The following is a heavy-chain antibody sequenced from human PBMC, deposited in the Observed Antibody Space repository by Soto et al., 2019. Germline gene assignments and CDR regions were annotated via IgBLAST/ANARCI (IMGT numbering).Heavy chain of an antibody. D-gene: IGHD6-13*01. V-gene: IGHV3-30*04. CDR1: GFNFSSYA. Sequence: GGSLRLSCAASGFNFSSYAMHWVRQAPGKGLEWVAVISYDGGKKYYADSVKGQVTISRDRSKDTVYVEMTSLSADDTAVYYCAREGQPAAGTTPHNWGQGTLVTVSS. J-gene: IGHJ4*02. CDR3: AREGQPAAGTTPHN. CDR2: ISYDGGKK.